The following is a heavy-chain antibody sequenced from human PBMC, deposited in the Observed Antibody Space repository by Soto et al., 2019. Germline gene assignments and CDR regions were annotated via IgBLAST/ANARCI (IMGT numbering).Heavy chain of an antibody. CDR1: GFTFSNHV. CDR3: AREGFSSGRAGGFDL. D-gene: IGHD6-19*01. J-gene: IGHJ3*01. V-gene: IGHV3-23*01. CDR2: VAVSGTAT. Sequence: EVLLLESGGGLVQPGGSLRLSCAASGFTFSNHVMTWVRRAPGKGLEWVSTVAVSGTATYYADSVKGRFTVSRDDSKSTLFLQMNSLRVEDTAIYYCAREGFSSGRAGGFDLWGQGTMVIVSS.